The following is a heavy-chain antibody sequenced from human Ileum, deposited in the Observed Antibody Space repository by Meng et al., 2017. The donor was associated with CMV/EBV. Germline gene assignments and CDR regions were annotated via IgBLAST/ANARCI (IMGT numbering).Heavy chain of an antibody. V-gene: IGHV4-34*01. J-gene: IGHJ4*02. D-gene: IGHD6-19*01. CDR2: IKHSGGT. Sequence: AVYGGSLSSHYWNWIRQPPGKRLEWIGEIKHSGGTNYNPSLQSRVTIPLDTSKNQISLKVISVTAADTAVYYCASSSGWYEGYYFDNWGQGTLVTVSS. CDR1: GGSLSSHY. CDR3: ASSSGWYEGYYFDN.